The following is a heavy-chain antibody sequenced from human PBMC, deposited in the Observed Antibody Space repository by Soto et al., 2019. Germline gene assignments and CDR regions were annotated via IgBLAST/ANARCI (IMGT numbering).Heavy chain of an antibody. CDR1: GFTFSSYW. D-gene: IGHD3-16*02. CDR3: ARPSDVWGSYRNFDY. J-gene: IGHJ4*02. CDR2: IKQDGSEK. Sequence: GSLRLSCAASGFTFSSYWMSWVRQAPGKGLEWVANIKQDGSEKYYVDSVKGRFTISRDNAKNSLYLQMNSLRAEDTAVYYCARPSDVWGSYRNFDYWGQGTLVTVSS. V-gene: IGHV3-7*03.